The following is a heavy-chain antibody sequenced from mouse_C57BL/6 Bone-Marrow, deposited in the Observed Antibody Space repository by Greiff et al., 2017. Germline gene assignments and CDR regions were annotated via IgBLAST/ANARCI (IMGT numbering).Heavy chain of an antibody. CDR1: GYSITSGYY. Sequence: EVQLQQSGPGLVKPSQSLSLTCSVTGYSITSGYYWNWIRQFPGNKLEWMGYISYDGSNNYNPSLKNRISITRDTSKNQFFLKLNSVTTEDTATYYCAREDYGSSLDYAMDYWGQGTSVTVSS. CDR2: ISYDGSN. CDR3: AREDYGSSLDYAMDY. D-gene: IGHD1-1*01. J-gene: IGHJ4*01. V-gene: IGHV3-6*01.